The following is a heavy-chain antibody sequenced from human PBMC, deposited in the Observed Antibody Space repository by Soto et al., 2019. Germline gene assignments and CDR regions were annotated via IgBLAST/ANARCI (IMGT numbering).Heavy chain of an antibody. CDR2: TRNKANSYTT. CDR3: ARGASGGRDPFYY. D-gene: IGHD3-16*01. V-gene: IGHV3-72*01. Sequence: EVQLVESGGGLVQPGGSLRLSCAASGFTFSDHYMDWVRQAPGKGLEWVGRTRNKANSYTTEYAASVKGRFTISRDDSKHSLYLQMNSLKTEDTAVYYCARGASGGRDPFYYWGQGTLVTVSS. J-gene: IGHJ4*02. CDR1: GFTFSDHY.